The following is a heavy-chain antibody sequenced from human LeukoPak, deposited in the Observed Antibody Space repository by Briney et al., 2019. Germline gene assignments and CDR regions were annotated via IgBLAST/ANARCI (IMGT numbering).Heavy chain of an antibody. J-gene: IGHJ4*02. CDR2: IYSSGRT. CDR3: ARATRNYDILTGYYTLPFDY. Sequence: SETLSLTSTVSGGSISSHYWSWIRHPPGKGREWVGYIYSSGRTNYNPSPKSRVIISVDTSKNQFSLKLSSVTAADTAVYYCARATRNYDILTGYYTLPFDYWGQGTLVTVSS. D-gene: IGHD3-9*01. V-gene: IGHV4-59*11. CDR1: GGSISSHY.